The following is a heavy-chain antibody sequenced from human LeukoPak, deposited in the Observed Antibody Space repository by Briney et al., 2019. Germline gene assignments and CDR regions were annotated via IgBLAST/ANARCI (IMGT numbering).Heavy chain of an antibody. D-gene: IGHD3-22*01. CDR3: AREFLDSSGYEIDYFDF. CDR2: ITDSSSTI. CDR1: GFTFSSYS. V-gene: IGHV3-48*04. Sequence: PGGSLRLSCAASGFTFSSYSMNWVRQAPGRGLEWVSYITDSSSTIYYTDSVKGRFTISRDNARNSLYLQMSSLRAEDTAVYYCAREFLDSSGYEIDYFDFWGLGTLVTVSS. J-gene: IGHJ4*02.